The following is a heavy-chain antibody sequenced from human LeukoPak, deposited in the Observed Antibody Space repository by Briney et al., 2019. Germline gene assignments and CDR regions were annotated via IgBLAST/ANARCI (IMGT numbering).Heavy chain of an antibody. V-gene: IGHV1-8*01. Sequence: GASVKVSCKASGYTFTSYDINWVRQATGQGLEWMGWMNPNSGNTGYAQKFQGRVTITADESTSTAYMELSSLRSEDTAVYYCAYSIVVVPAAIGIYGMVVWGQGTTVTVSS. D-gene: IGHD2-2*02. CDR1: GYTFTSYD. CDR2: MNPNSGNT. J-gene: IGHJ6*02. CDR3: AYSIVVVPAAIGIYGMVV.